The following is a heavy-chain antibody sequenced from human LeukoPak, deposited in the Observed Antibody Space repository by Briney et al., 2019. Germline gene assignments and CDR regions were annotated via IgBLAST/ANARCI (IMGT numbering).Heavy chain of an antibody. Sequence: PGGSLRLSCAASGFTFSSYAMSWVRQAPGKGLEWVSAISGSGGSTYYADSVKGRFTISRDNSKNTLYLQMNSLRAEDTAVYYCAKPIHAYCGGDCYPPFDYWGQGTLVTVSS. CDR2: ISGSGGST. D-gene: IGHD2-21*02. CDR1: GFTFSSYA. V-gene: IGHV3-23*01. J-gene: IGHJ4*02. CDR3: AKPIHAYCGGDCYPPFDY.